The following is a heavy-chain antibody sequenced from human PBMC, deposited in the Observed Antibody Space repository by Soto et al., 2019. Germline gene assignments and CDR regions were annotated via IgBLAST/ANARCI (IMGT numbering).Heavy chain of an antibody. V-gene: IGHV1-46*03. CDR1: GYTFTSYY. J-gene: IGHJ6*03. Sequence: QVQLVQSGAEVKKPGASVKVSCKASGYTFTSYYMHWVRQAPGQGLEWMGIINPSGGSTSYAQKFQGRVTMTRDTSTSTVYMELSSLRSEDTAVYYCARAYGSGTVLAYYYMDVWGKGTTVTVSS. D-gene: IGHD3-10*01. CDR3: ARAYGSGTVLAYYYMDV. CDR2: INPSGGST.